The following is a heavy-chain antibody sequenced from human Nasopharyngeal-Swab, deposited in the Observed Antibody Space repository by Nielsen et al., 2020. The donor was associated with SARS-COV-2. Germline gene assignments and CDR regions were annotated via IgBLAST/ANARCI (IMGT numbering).Heavy chain of an antibody. D-gene: IGHD5-12*01. Sequence: WIRQPPGKGLEWVSYISSSGSTIYYADSVKGRFTISRDNAKNSLYLQMNSLRAEDTAVYYCARDPVATLNYYYYGMDVWGQGTTVTVSS. CDR2: ISSSGSTI. CDR3: ARDPVATLNYYYYGMDV. J-gene: IGHJ6*02. V-gene: IGHV3-11*01.